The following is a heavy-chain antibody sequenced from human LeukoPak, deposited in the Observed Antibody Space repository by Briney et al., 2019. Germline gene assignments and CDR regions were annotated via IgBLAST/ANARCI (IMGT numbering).Heavy chain of an antibody. Sequence: SETLSLTCTVSGGSISTHYWSWIRQPPGKGLEWIGYIYYTGSTNYNPSLKSRVTMAIDTSKNQFSLELTFVSAEDTAVYYCARAQYASGSFFDYWGQGTLVTVSS. J-gene: IGHJ4*02. CDR2: IYYTGST. CDR1: GGSISTHY. CDR3: ARAQYASGSFFDY. D-gene: IGHD3-10*01. V-gene: IGHV4-59*11.